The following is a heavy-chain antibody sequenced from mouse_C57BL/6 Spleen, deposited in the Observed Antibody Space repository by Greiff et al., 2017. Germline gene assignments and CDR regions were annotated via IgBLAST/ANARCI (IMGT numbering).Heavy chain of an antibody. CDR3: AREEDPYAMDY. CDR2: ISYDGSN. J-gene: IGHJ4*01. V-gene: IGHV3-6*01. CDR1: GYSITSGYY. Sequence: DVKLQESGPGLVKPSQSLSLTCSVTGYSITSGYYWNWIRQFPGNKLEWMGYISYDGSNNYNPSLKNRISITRDTSKNQFFLKLNSVTTEDTATYYCAREEDPYAMDYWGQGTSVTVSS.